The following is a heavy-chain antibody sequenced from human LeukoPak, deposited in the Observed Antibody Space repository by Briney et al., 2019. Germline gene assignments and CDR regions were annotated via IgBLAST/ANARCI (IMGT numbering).Heavy chain of an antibody. CDR2: IKQDGSEK. D-gene: IGHD3-22*01. CDR1: GFTFSSYW. J-gene: IGHJ4*02. V-gene: IGHV3-7*01. Sequence: GGSLRFSCAASGFTFSSYWMSWVRQAPGKGLEWVANIKQDGSEKYYVDSVKGRFTISRDNAKNSLYLQMNSLRAEDTAVYYCARAGLYYDSSGYYLFDYWGQGTLVTVSS. CDR3: ARAGLYYDSSGYYLFDY.